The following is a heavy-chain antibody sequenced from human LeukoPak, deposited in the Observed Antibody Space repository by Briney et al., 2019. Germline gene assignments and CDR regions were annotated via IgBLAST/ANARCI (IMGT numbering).Heavy chain of an antibody. V-gene: IGHV4-4*02. D-gene: IGHD2-8*01. CDR3: GRHANGDSSAAFDL. J-gene: IGHJ3*01. CDR2: VYRSGGT. Sequence: PSETLSLTCAVSGDSISDKYWWRWVRQFPDKGLEWIGEVYRSGGTSYNPSLKSRVTVSIDYSKNQFSLNLRSVTAADTAVYYCGRHANGDSSAAFDLWGQGTMVFVPS. CDR1: GDSISDKYW.